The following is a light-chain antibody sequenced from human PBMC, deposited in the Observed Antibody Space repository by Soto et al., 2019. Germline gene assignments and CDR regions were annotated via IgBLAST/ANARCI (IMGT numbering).Light chain of an antibody. J-gene: IGLJ1*01. CDR2: EVS. CDR1: SSDVGGYDY. Sequence: SALTQPASVSGSPGQSITISCTGTSSDVGGYDYVSWYQLHPGKAPKLMVFEVSNRPSGASYRFSGSKSGNTASLTISGLQAEDEADYFCSSYSISTAYLFGTGTKVTV. V-gene: IGLV2-14*01. CDR3: SSYSISTAYL.